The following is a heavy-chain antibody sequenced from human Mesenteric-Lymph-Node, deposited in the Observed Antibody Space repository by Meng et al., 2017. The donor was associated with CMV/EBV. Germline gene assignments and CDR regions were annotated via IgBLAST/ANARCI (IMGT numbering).Heavy chain of an antibody. V-gene: IGHV4-34*01. D-gene: IGHD3-10*01. CDR1: SFIGYY. J-gene: IGHJ4*02. Sequence: SFIGYYWSWIRQPPGKGLEWIGEINHTGSANYNPSLKSRVTISVDTSKNQFSLNLSSVTAADTAVYYCARATGRTYYYSSGSYHVDYWGQGTLVTVSS. CDR3: ARATGRTYYYSSGSYHVDY. CDR2: INHTGSA.